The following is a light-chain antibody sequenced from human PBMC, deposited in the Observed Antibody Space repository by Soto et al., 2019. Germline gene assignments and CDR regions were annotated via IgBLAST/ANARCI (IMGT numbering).Light chain of an antibody. V-gene: IGLV2-14*03. CDR1: SSDVGYSNY. CDR2: EVR. CDR3: ISSTTTSIRV. J-gene: IGLJ3*02. Sequence: QSALTQPASVSGSPGQSITISCTGSSSDVGYSNYVSWYQQYSGKAPKLVIYEVRNRPSGVSSRFSGSKTGNTASLTISGLQSEDDADYYCISSTTTSIRVFGGGTKLTVL.